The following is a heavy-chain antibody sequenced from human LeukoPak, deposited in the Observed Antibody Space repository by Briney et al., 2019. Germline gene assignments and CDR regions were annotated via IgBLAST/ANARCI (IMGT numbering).Heavy chain of an antibody. CDR1: GGSFSENY. CDR3: ARPAYRGSYYDAFDI. Sequence: PSETLSLTCAVYGGSFSENYWTWIRQPPGKGLEWIGEINHSGRTNYNPSLKSRVTISVDTSKNKFSLKLNSVTAADTAVYYCARPAYRGSYYDAFDIWGQGTMVTVSS. V-gene: IGHV4-34*01. D-gene: IGHD1-26*01. J-gene: IGHJ3*02. CDR2: INHSGRT.